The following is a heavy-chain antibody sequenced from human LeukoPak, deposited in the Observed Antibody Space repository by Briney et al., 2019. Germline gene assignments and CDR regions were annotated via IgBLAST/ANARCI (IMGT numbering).Heavy chain of an antibody. Sequence: GGSLRLSCAASGFTFSTYSMNWVRQAPGKGLEWVSYISSSSSTIYYADSVKGRFTISRDNAKNSLYLQMSSLRAEDTAVYYCAREYSSSTGKASDYWGQGTLVTVSS. V-gene: IGHV3-48*01. CDR1: GFTFSTYS. CDR3: AREYSSSTGKASDY. J-gene: IGHJ4*02. CDR2: ISSSSSTI. D-gene: IGHD6-6*01.